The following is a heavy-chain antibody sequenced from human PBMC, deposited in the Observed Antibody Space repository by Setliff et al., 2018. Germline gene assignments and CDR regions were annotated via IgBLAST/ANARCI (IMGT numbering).Heavy chain of an antibody. V-gene: IGHV3-74*01. CDR3: ARAARIAAAGPFDY. J-gene: IGHJ4*02. D-gene: IGHD6-13*01. Sequence: GGSLRLSCAASGFTFSSYWMHWVRQAPGKGLVWFSRINSDGSSTSYADSVKGRFTISRDNAKNTLYLQMNSLRAEDTAVYYCARAARIAAAGPFDYWGQGTLVTVSS. CDR2: INSDGSST. CDR1: GFTFSSYW.